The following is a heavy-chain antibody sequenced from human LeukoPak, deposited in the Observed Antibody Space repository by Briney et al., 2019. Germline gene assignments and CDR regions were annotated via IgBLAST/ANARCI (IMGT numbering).Heavy chain of an antibody. J-gene: IGHJ4*02. Sequence: PSETLSLTCTVSGGSISSSSYYWGWIRQPPGKGLEWIGSIYYSGSTYYNPSLKSRVAISVDTSKNQFSLKLSSVTAADTAVYYCARELYCSGPAKSCYFDYWGQGTLVTVSS. V-gene: IGHV4-39*07. D-gene: IGHD2-15*01. CDR3: ARELYCSGPAKSCYFDY. CDR1: GGSISSSSYY. CDR2: IYYSGST.